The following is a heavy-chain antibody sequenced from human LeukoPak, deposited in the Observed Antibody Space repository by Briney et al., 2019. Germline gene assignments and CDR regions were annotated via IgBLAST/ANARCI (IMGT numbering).Heavy chain of an antibody. Sequence: PSETLSLTCAVSGGSFSGYYWSGIRQPPGKGLEWIGEINHSGSTNYNPSLKSRVTISVDTSKNQFSLKLSYVTAADTAVYYCASWRLAGKQTRKIGVCGVGANRISNAFDIWGQGTMVTVSS. D-gene: IGHD1-26*01. V-gene: IGHV4-34*01. J-gene: IGHJ3*02. CDR3: ASWRLAGKQTRKIGVCGVGANRISNAFDI. CDR2: INHSGST. CDR1: GGSFSGYY.